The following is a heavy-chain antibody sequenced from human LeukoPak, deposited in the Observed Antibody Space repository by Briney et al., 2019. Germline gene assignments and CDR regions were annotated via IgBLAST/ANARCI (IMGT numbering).Heavy chain of an antibody. CDR1: GFTFGDYA. Sequence: PGGSLRLSCTASGFTFGDYAMSWVRQAPGKGLEWVGFIRSKAYGGTTEYAASVKGRFTISRDDSKSIAYLQMNSLKTEDTAVYYCRYTYYYDSSQSGGFDYWGQGTLVTVSS. J-gene: IGHJ4*02. V-gene: IGHV3-49*04. D-gene: IGHD3-22*01. CDR3: RYTYYYDSSQSGGFDY. CDR2: IRSKAYGGTT.